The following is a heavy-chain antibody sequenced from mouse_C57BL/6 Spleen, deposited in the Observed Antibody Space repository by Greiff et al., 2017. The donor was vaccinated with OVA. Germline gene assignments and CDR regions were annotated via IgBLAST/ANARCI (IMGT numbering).Heavy chain of an antibody. D-gene: IGHD1-1*01. CDR3: ARYYYGSLDD. CDR2: IRNKANGYTT. Sequence: EVHLVESGGGLVQPGGSLSLSCAASGFTFTDYYMSWVRQPPGKALEWLGFIRNKANGYTTEYSASVQGRFTISRDNSPSILYLQMNALRAEDSATYYCARYYYGSLDDWGQGTTLTVSS. J-gene: IGHJ2*01. V-gene: IGHV7-3*01. CDR1: GFTFTDYY.